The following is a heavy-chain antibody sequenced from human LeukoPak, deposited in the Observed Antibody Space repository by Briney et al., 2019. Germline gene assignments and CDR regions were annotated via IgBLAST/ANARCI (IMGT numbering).Heavy chain of an antibody. CDR1: GFTFSSYG. J-gene: IGHJ4*02. D-gene: IGHD3-9*01. V-gene: IGHV3-30*02. CDR3: AKDRYYDILTGYIDY. Sequence: GGSLRLSCAASGFTFSSYGMHWVRQAPGKGLEWVAFIRYDGSNKYYADFVKGRFTISRDNSKNTLYLQMNSLRAEDTAVYYCAKDRYYDILTGYIDYWGQGTLVTVSS. CDR2: IRYDGSNK.